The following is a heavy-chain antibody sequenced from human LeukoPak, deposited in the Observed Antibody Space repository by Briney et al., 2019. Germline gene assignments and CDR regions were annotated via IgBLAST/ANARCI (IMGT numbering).Heavy chain of an antibody. CDR2: IYYSGST. J-gene: IGHJ4*02. CDR1: GGSISSSSYY. Sequence: XXXXSGGSISSSSYYWGWIRQPPGKGLEWIGSIYYSGSTNYNPSLKSRFTITVETSKNQFSLKLSSVTGAGRAVYXXXXXXXXXXSXXXXDYWGQXTXVTVSS. CDR3: XXXXXXXXSXXXXDY. V-gene: IGHV4-39*07.